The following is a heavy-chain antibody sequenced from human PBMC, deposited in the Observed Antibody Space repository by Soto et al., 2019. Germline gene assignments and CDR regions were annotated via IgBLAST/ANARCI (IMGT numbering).Heavy chain of an antibody. CDR2: IYQSGST. J-gene: IGHJ3*02. Sequence: QMHLQESGSGLVKPSQTLSLTCAVSGGSLSSSAYSWSWNRQPPGKGLVWIGFIYQSGSTYYNPSPKTRLTMSLDRPSKQFSLKLSSVTGADTAVYYCARGLLFCESYGFSWDVAFVIWGQGTMVTVSS. CDR1: GGSLSSSAYS. CDR3: ARGLLFCESYGFSWDVAFVI. D-gene: IGHD3-16*02. V-gene: IGHV4-30-2*01.